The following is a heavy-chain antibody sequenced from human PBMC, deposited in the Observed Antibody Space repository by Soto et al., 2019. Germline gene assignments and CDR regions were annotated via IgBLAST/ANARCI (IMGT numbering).Heavy chain of an antibody. J-gene: IGHJ4*02. V-gene: IGHV1-69*12. CDR2: IIPIFGTA. Sequence: QVLLVQSGAEVKKPGSSVKVSCKASGGTFSSYAISWVRQAPGQGLEWMGGIIPIFGTANYAQKFQGRVTITADESTSTAYMELSSLRSEDTAVYYCISVPTKAYAIDYWGQGTLVTVSS. CDR1: GGTFSSYA. D-gene: IGHD2-2*01. CDR3: ISVPTKAYAIDY.